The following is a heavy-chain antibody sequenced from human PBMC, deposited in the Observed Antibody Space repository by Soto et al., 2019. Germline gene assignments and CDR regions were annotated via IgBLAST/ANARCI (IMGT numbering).Heavy chain of an antibody. CDR3: ARGGAALGYV. J-gene: IGHJ3*01. CDR1: GDSISSYY. D-gene: IGHD3-16*01. Sequence: QVQLQESGPGLVKPSETLSLTCTVSGDSISSYYWGWIRQPPGKTLEWIGYIYYTGSTNYNPSLTSRVTISLDTSKNQFSLKLTSVTAADTAVYYCARGGAALGYVWGQGTMVTVSS. V-gene: IGHV4-59*01. CDR2: IYYTGST.